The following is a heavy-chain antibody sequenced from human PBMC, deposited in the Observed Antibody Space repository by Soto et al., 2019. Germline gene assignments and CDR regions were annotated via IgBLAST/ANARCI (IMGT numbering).Heavy chain of an antibody. V-gene: IGHV1-69-2*01. D-gene: IGHD3-16*01. J-gene: IGHJ4*02. CDR1: GYTFTDYF. CDR2: VDPENGAA. Sequence: EVQLVQSGAEVKKPGTTVKISCKVSGYTFTDYFIHWVHQAPEEGLEWVGLVDPENGAAVYAEKFQGRVSIPAYTSTDTANKILSDLTSEDTAFYFCATGASRLRLGRFAYWGQGTLVTGSS. CDR3: ATGASRLRLGRFAY.